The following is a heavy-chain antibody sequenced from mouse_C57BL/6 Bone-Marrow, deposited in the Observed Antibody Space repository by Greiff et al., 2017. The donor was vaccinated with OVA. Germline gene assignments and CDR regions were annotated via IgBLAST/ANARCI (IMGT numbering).Heavy chain of an antibody. D-gene: IGHD1-1*01. V-gene: IGHV1-5*01. CDR3: KRGGFHYGSSNWYFDV. J-gene: IGHJ1*03. CDR1: GYTFTSYW. CDR2: IYPGNSDT. Sequence: EVQLQQSGTVLARPGASVKMSCKTSGYTFTSYWMHWVKQRPGQGLEWIGAIYPGNSDTSYNQKFKGKAKLTAVTSASTAYMELSSLTNEDSAVYYCKRGGFHYGSSNWYFDVWGTGTTVTVSS.